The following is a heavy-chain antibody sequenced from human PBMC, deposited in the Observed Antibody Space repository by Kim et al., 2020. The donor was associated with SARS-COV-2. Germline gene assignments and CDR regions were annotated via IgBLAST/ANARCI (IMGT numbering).Heavy chain of an antibody. V-gene: IGHV1-18*01. CDR3: ARRLTAITPYYGMDV. D-gene: IGHD2-15*01. CDR2: INPYNGDT. Sequence: ASVKVSCKASGYTFTGYGISWVRQAPGQGLEWMGWINPYNGDTYYAQKIQGRVTMTTDTSTGTAYMELRSLTFDDTAIYYCARRLTAITPYYGMDVWGQG. J-gene: IGHJ6*02. CDR1: GYTFTGYG.